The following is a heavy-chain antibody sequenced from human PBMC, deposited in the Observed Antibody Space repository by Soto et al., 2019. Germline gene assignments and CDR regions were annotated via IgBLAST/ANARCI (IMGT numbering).Heavy chain of an antibody. D-gene: IGHD2-2*01. V-gene: IGHV4-4*02. Sequence: PSETLSLTCAVSCGSISSSNWLIWVRQPPGKGLEWIGEIYHSGSTNYNPSFKSRVTLSVDKSKNQFSLKLSSVTAADTAVYYCATSTGGGIDPWGQGTLVTVSS. CDR3: ATSTGGGIDP. CDR2: IYHSGST. J-gene: IGHJ5*02. CDR1: CGSISSSNW.